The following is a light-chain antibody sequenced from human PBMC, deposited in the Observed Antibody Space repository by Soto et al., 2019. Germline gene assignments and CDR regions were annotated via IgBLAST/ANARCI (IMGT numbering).Light chain of an antibody. CDR2: GAS. J-gene: IGKJ1*01. Sequence: EVVMTQSPATLSVSLGERATLSCRASQTIRSSLAWYQQKPGQAPRLLIYGASTRATDIPARFGGSGSGTEFTLTISSLQSEDSAIYYCQQYNNWPQTFGQGTKVEIK. CDR1: QTIRSS. CDR3: QQYNNWPQT. V-gene: IGKV3-15*01.